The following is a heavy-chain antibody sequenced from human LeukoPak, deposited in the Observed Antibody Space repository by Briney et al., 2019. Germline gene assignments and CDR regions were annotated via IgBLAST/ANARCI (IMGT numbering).Heavy chain of an antibody. Sequence: GGSLRLSCAASGFTFSSYWMHWVRQAPGKGLVWVSRINSDGSSTSYADSVKGRFTISRDNAKNTLYLQMNCLRAEDTAVYYCARDQPLRLRQLYYYYMDVWGKGTTVTVSS. D-gene: IGHD6-25*01. J-gene: IGHJ6*03. CDR2: INSDGSST. V-gene: IGHV3-74*01. CDR1: GFTFSSYW. CDR3: ARDQPLRLRQLYYYYMDV.